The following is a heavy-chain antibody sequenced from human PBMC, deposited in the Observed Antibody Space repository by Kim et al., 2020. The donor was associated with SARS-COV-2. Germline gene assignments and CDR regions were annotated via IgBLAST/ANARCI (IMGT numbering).Heavy chain of an antibody. CDR2: IYYSGST. Sequence: SETLSLTCTVSGGSISSYYWSWIRQPPGKGLEWIGYIYYSGSTNYNPSLKSRVTISVDTSKNQFSLKLSSVTAADTAVYYCARGVYGVGMDVWGQGTTVTVSS. CDR3: ARGVYGVGMDV. D-gene: IGHD3-10*01. CDR1: GGSISSYY. J-gene: IGHJ6*02. V-gene: IGHV4-59*13.